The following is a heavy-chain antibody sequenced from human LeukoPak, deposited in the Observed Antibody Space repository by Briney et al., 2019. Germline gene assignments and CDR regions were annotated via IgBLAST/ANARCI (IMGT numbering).Heavy chain of an antibody. CDR2: IYPDDSDT. Sequence: GESLKISCEGSGYHFTNYWIGWVRQMSGKGLEWMGIIYPDDSDTRYSPSFEGQVTISADKSISTAYLQWSSLKASDTAMYYCVRHMTTISYYFDYWGQGTLVTVSS. D-gene: IGHD5-24*01. V-gene: IGHV5-51*01. J-gene: IGHJ4*02. CDR3: VRHMTTISYYFDY. CDR1: GYHFTNYW.